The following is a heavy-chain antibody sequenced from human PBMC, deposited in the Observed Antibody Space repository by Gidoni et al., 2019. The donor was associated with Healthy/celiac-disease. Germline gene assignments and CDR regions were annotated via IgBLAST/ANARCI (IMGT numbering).Heavy chain of an antibody. CDR1: GFTFSNAW. CDR3: TTGTTMIVGPDAFDI. Sequence: EVQLVESGGGLVKPGGSLRLSCAASGFTFSNAWMSWVRQAPGQGREWVGRIKSKNDGGTTDYAAPVKGRFTISRDDSKNTLYLQMNSLKTEDTAVYYCTTGTTMIVGPDAFDIWGQGTMVTVSS. V-gene: IGHV3-15*01. J-gene: IGHJ3*02. CDR2: IKSKNDGGTT. D-gene: IGHD3-22*01.